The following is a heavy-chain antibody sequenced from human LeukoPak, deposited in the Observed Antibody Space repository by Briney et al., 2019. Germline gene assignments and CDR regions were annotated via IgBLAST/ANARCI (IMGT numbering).Heavy chain of an antibody. CDR1: GGSISSYY. V-gene: IGHV4-59*08. D-gene: IGHD3-16*01. CDR3: ARHADGLFDY. Sequence: PSETLSLTCTVSGGSISSYYWSWIRQPPGKGLEWIGYIYYSGSTNYNPSLKSRVTISVDTSKNQFSLKLSSVTAADTAVYYCARHADGLFDYWGQGTLVTVSS. CDR2: IYYSGST. J-gene: IGHJ4*02.